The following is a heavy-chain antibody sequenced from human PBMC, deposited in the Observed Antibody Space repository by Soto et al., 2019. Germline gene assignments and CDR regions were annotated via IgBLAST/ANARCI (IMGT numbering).Heavy chain of an antibody. CDR1: GASISSGDYY. CDR2: IYHSGTT. D-gene: IGHD4-17*01. V-gene: IGHV4-30-2*01. Sequence: SETLSLTCNVSGASISSGDYYWSWIRQPPGKGLEWIGYIYHSGTTSYNPSLKSRVTISGDRSKNQFSLKLSSVTAADTAVYYCARGVTTVTTFDYWGQGTLVTVSS. CDR3: ARGVTTVTTFDY. J-gene: IGHJ4*02.